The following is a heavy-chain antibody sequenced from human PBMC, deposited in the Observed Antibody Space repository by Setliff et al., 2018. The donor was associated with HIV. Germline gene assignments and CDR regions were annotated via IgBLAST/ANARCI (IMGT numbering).Heavy chain of an antibody. CDR3: ARAPRWGSIPFDY. CDR1: GVSTSSSHYY. J-gene: IGHJ4*02. CDR2: IYYSGST. V-gene: IGHV4-39*07. Sequence: PSETLSLTCTVSGVSTSSSHYYWGWIRQPPGKGLEWIGYIYYSGSTYYNPSLKSRVTISVDTSKNQFSLKLNSVTAADTAVYFCARAPRWGSIPFDYWGQGTLVTVSS. D-gene: IGHD2-21*01.